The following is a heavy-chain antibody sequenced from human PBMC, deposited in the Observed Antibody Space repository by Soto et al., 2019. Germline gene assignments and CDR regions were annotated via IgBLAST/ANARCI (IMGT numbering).Heavy chain of an antibody. Sequence: SVKVSCKASGGTFSSYAISWVRQAPGQGLEWMGGIIPIFGTANYAQKFQGRVTTTADESTSTAYMELSSLRSEDTAVYYCARDLRAPKEHINLQRGAWYFDLWGRGTLVTVSS. CDR1: GGTFSSYA. V-gene: IGHV1-69*13. CDR3: ARDLRAPKEHINLQRGAWYFDL. CDR2: IIPIFGTA. J-gene: IGHJ2*01. D-gene: IGHD2-21*01.